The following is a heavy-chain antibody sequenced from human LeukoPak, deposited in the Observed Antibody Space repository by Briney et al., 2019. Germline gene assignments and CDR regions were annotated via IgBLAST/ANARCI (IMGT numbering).Heavy chain of an antibody. J-gene: IGHJ1*01. CDR3: AKAHDDWDYVYFRH. CDR1: YA. Sequence: YALSXVRRAPGKGXECISAIRGTGDDTYYADSVKGRFTISRDNSKNTMYLQMNSLKAEDTAVYYCAKAHDDWDYVYFRHWGQGTPVTVSS. CDR2: IRGTGDDT. D-gene: IGHD3-16*01. V-gene: IGHV3-23*01.